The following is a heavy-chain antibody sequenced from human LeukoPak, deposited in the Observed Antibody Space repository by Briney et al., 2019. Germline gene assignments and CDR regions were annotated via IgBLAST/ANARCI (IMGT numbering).Heavy chain of an antibody. D-gene: IGHD2-15*01. CDR2: IIPILGIA. V-gene: IGHV1-69*04. CDR3: ASFGGVVVVVAATPLYYYYMDV. Sequence: SVEVSCKASGGTFSSYAISWVRQAPGQGLEWMGRIIPILGIANYAQKLQGRVTITADKSTSTAYMELSSLRSEDTAVYYCASFGGVVVVVAATPLYYYYMDVWGKGTTVTVSS. CDR1: GGTFSSYA. J-gene: IGHJ6*03.